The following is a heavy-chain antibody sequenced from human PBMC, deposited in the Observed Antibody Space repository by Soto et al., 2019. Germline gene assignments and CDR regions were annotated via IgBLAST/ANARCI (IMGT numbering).Heavy chain of an antibody. CDR3: ARGPYTSFDY. D-gene: IGHD2-2*01. Sequence: SETLSLTCTVSGGSITSYYWSWVRQPPGKGLEWIGYIYYSGSTNYNTSLKSRVTISVDTSKNQFSLKLSSVTAADTAVYYCARGPYTSFDYCGQGTLVTVSS. CDR1: GGSITSYY. J-gene: IGHJ4*02. CDR2: IYYSGST. V-gene: IGHV4-59*01.